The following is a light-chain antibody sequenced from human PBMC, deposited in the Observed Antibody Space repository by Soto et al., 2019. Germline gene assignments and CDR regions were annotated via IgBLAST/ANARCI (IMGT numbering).Light chain of an antibody. CDR1: QIITTL. V-gene: IGKV1-39*01. J-gene: IGKJ5*01. CDR2: EAS. CDR3: QKSFGMPQN. Sequence: DIQITHSPSSLSASVVDRVTITFLASQIITTLLTWFQQKPGKAPKLLIYEASILQRGVPSRFSGSGYGTAFTLTISGLQPEDFAAYFCQKSFGMPQNFGQGTRLEIK.